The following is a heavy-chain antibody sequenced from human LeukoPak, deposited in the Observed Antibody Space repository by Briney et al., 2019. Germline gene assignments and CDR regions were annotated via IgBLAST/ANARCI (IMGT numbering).Heavy chain of an antibody. Sequence: SETLSLTCTVSGGSISNYYWTWIRQPAGKGLEWIGRIYANGGTNYNPSLKSRVTMSVDTSKNQFSLNLNSVTAADTAVYYCARIPRSCSSTSCYPHFFDYWGQGILVTVSS. D-gene: IGHD2-2*01. CDR1: GGSISNYY. CDR3: ARIPRSCSSTSCYPHFFDY. CDR2: IYANGGT. J-gene: IGHJ4*02. V-gene: IGHV4-4*07.